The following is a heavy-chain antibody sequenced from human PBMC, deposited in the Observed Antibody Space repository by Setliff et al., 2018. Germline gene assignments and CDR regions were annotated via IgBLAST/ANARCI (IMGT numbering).Heavy chain of an antibody. CDR2: INPSGGYT. CDR1: GHTFTSYF. Sequence: AASVKVSCKASGHTFTSYFMQWVRQAPGQGLEWRGMINPSGGYTIYAQKFQGRVTMTRDTSTSTVYLELSSLRSEDTAVYYCARGLIVLPGPSGDMGYFDYWGQGTLVTVSS. V-gene: IGHV1-46*01. J-gene: IGHJ4*02. CDR3: ARGLIVLPGPSGDMGYFDY. D-gene: IGHD2-8*01.